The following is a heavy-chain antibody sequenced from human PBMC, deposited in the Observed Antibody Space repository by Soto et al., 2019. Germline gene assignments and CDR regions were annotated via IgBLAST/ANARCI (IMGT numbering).Heavy chain of an antibody. J-gene: IGHJ4*02. D-gene: IGHD4-17*01. CDR1: GFTVSSNC. V-gene: IGHV3-66*01. CDR2: IYSGGST. CDR3: ARDLYGDYVDY. Sequence: GSLRLSCAASGFTVSSNCMSWVRQAPGKGLEWVSVIYSGGSTYYADSVKGRFTISRDNSKNTLYLQMTSLRAEDTAVYYCARDLYGDYVDYWGQGTLVTVTS.